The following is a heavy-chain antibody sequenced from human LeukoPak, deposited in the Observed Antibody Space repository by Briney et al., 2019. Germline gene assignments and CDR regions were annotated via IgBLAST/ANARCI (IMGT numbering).Heavy chain of an antibody. CDR1: GGSLSNND. CDR3: ARDPYYDILTGYLVRCAFDI. CDR2: IYNSGST. V-gene: IGHV4-59*12. D-gene: IGHD3-9*01. J-gene: IGHJ3*02. Sequence: SETLSLTCTVSGGSLSNNDWSWIRQPPGKGLEWIGHIYNSGSTNYNPSLKSRVTISVDTSKDQFSLKLNSVTAGDAAVYYCARDPYYDILTGYLVRCAFDIWGLGTVVTVSS.